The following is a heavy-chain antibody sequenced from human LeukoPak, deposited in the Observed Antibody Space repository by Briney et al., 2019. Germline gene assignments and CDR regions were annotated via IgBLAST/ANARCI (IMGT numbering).Heavy chain of an antibody. V-gene: IGHV5-51*01. J-gene: IGHJ6*03. CDR2: IYPDDSNT. CDR1: GYNFPIYW. CDR3: ATQGAAGKYYYYYMDV. Sequence: GESLKISCQGSGYNFPIYWIGWVRQMPGQGLEWMGIIYPDDSNTIYGPSSQGQVTISADKSINTDYLEWRSLQPSDTAIYYCATQGAAGKYYYYYMDVWGKGTTVTVSS. D-gene: IGHD6-13*01.